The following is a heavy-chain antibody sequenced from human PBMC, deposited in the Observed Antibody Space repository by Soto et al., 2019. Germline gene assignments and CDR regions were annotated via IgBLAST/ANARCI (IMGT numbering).Heavy chain of an antibody. CDR1: SGSISSSNW. J-gene: IGHJ4*02. CDR2: IYHSGST. V-gene: IGHV4-4*02. Sequence: SETLSLTCAVSSGSISSSNWWSWVRQPPGKGLEWIGEIYHSGSTNYNPSLKSRVTISVDKSKNQFSLKLSSVTAADTAVYYCARYRRSSWYFDYWGQGTLVTVS. D-gene: IGHD6-13*01. CDR3: ARYRRSSWYFDY.